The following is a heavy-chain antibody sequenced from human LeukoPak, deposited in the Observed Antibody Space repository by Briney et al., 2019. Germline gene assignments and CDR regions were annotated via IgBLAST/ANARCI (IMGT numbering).Heavy chain of an antibody. Sequence: GGSLRLSCAASGFTFRDYDMHWVRHVPGRGLEWVSAMGIRDETNYPDSVKDRFTISRENAKNTLYLQMNTLRDGDTAMYYCIRGGIRVSGIDAFDIWGQGAMVTVSS. V-gene: IGHV3-13*01. CDR2: MGIRDET. CDR1: GFTFRDYD. CDR3: IRGGIRVSGIDAFDI. J-gene: IGHJ3*02. D-gene: IGHD5/OR15-5a*01.